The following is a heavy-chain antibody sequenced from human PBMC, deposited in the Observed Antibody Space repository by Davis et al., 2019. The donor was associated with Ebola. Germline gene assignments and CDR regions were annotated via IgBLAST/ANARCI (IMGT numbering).Heavy chain of an antibody. J-gene: IGHJ2*01. CDR2: MYNSGRS. CDR3: ARDVSL. CDR1: GGSPSSGA. Sequence: SETLSLTCAVSGGSPSSGAWSWIRQPPGKGLEWIGYMYNSGRSDYNPSLKSRVTISLDTSKNQVSLRLSSVTVAETAVYYCARDVSLWGRGTLVTVSS. D-gene: IGHD2/OR15-2a*01. V-gene: IGHV4-30-4*07.